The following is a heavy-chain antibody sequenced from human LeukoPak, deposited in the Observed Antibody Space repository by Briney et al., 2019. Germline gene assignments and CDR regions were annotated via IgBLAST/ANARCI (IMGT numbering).Heavy chain of an antibody. CDR3: ARVYISSSGRALDY. Sequence: GGSLRLSCAASGFTFSSYWMSWVRQAPGKGLEWVANIKQDGNEKYYVDSVKGRFTISRDNAKNSLYLQMNSLRAEDTAVYYCARVYISSSGRALDYGGQGTLVTVSS. CDR2: IKQDGNEK. V-gene: IGHV3-7*01. J-gene: IGHJ4*02. CDR1: GFTFSSYW. D-gene: IGHD6-6*01.